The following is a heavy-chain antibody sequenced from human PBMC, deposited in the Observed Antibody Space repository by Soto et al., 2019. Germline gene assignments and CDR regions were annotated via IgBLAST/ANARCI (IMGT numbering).Heavy chain of an antibody. CDR3: ARDTLSAFDV. Sequence: EVQLVESGGGLVQPGGSLRLSCTASRFTFSVYWMSWVRQAPGKGLEWVANIRHDGSETFYVDSVKGRFTVSRDNAKKSLYLQMNSLRAEDTAVYYCARDTLSAFDVWGQGTMVTVSS. D-gene: IGHD3-16*01. CDR1: RFTFSVYW. CDR2: IRHDGSET. J-gene: IGHJ3*01. V-gene: IGHV3-7*01.